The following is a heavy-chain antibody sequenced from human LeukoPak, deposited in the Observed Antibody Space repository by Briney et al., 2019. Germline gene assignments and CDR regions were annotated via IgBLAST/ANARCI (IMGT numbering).Heavy chain of an antibody. CDR1: GFTFSSYS. Sequence: GGSLRLSCAASGFTFSSYSMNWVRQAPGKGLEWVSYISSSSSTIYYADSVKGRFTISRDNAKNSLYLQMNSLRAEDTAVYYCARGDYVWGSYRQGFDYWGQGTLVTVSS. CDR2: ISSSSSTI. J-gene: IGHJ4*02. D-gene: IGHD3-16*02. CDR3: ARGDYVWGSYRQGFDY. V-gene: IGHV3-48*01.